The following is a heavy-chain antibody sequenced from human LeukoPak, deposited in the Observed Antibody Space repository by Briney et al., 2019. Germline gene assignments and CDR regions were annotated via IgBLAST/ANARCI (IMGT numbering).Heavy chain of an antibody. D-gene: IGHD1-26*01. J-gene: IGHJ5*02. CDR3: ARFRMEGATTGPYNWFDP. CDR2: MNPKSGKT. CDR1: GYTFPIYD. V-gene: IGHV1-8*01. Sequence: GSVKVSCKASGYTFPIYDMNWVRPATGKGREWMGWMNPKSGKTGDSQKVQGRVTITSNTSISTAYMELSSLRSEDTAVYYCARFRMEGATTGPYNWFDPWGQGTLVTVSS.